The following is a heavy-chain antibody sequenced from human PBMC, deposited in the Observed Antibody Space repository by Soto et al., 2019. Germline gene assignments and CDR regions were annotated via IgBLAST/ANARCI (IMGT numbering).Heavy chain of an antibody. D-gene: IGHD6-6*01. CDR1: GGSVNGYY. J-gene: IGHJ4*02. Sequence: LSLTCAVYGGSVNGYYWNWIRQPPGKGLEWIGEINHTGGTHYNPSLKSRVTMSVDTSKNQFSLKLSSVTAADTAVYYCARLDTSIAALDYWGQGTLVTVSS. CDR3: ARLDTSIAALDY. V-gene: IGHV4-34*10. CDR2: INHTGGT.